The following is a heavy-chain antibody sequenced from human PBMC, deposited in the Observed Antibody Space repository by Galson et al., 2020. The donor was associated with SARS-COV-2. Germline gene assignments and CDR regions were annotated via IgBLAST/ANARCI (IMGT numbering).Heavy chain of an antibody. CDR2: IYPGDSDT. Sequence: KIGESLKISCKGSGYSFTSYWIGWVRQMPGKGLEWLGIIYPGDSDTRYSPSFQGQVTISADKSISTAYLQWSSLKAPDTAMYYCARLIQIAAAAPGWFDPWGQGTLVTVSS. J-gene: IGHJ5*02. CDR1: GYSFTSYW. CDR3: ARLIQIAAAAPGWFDP. D-gene: IGHD6-13*01. V-gene: IGHV5-51*01.